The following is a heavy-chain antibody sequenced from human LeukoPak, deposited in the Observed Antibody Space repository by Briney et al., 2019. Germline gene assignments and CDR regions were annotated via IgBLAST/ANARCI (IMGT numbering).Heavy chain of an antibody. CDR2: IYYSGST. J-gene: IGHJ3*02. Sequence: KPSETLSLTCTVSGGSISSYYWSWIRQPPGKGLEWIGYIYYSGSTNYNPSLKSRVTISVDTSKNQFSLKLSSVTAADTAVYYCARGIAAAGTLRWRGDAVFDIWGQGTMVTVSS. CDR3: ARGIAAAGTLRWRGDAVFDI. CDR1: GGSISSYY. V-gene: IGHV4-59*01. D-gene: IGHD6-13*01.